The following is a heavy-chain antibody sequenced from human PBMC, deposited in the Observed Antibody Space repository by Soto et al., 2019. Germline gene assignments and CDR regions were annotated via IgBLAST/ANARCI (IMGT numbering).Heavy chain of an antibody. J-gene: IGHJ6*02. D-gene: IGHD1-26*01. CDR2: INPNSGGT. CDR3: ARETGATRHYYYGMDV. Sequence: VASVKVSCKASGYTFTGYYMHWVRQAPGQGLEWMGWINPNSGGTNYAQKFQGRVTMTRDTSISTAYMELSRLRSDDTAVYYCARETGATRHYYYGMDVWGQGTTVTVSS. V-gene: IGHV1-2*02. CDR1: GYTFTGYY.